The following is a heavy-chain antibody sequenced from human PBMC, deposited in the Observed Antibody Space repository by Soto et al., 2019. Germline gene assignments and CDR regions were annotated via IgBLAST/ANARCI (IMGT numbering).Heavy chain of an antibody. Sequence: SETLSLTCTVSGGSVSSGSYYWSWIRQPPGKGLEWIGYIYYSGSTNYNPSLKSRVTISVYTSKNQFSLKLSSLTAADTAVYYCARDCGGECRDYYYGMDVWGQGTTVTVSS. CDR1: GGSVSSGSYY. D-gene: IGHD2-21*01. CDR2: IYYSGST. J-gene: IGHJ6*02. CDR3: ARDCGGECRDYYYGMDV. V-gene: IGHV4-61*01.